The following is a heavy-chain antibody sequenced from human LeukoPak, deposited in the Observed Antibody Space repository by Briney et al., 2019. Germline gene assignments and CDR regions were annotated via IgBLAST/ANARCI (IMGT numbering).Heavy chain of an antibody. CDR3: ARDTDYGDYVDPFDY. D-gene: IGHD4-17*01. CDR2: MNPNSGNT. Sequence: GASVEVSCKASGYTFTSYDINWVRQATGQGLEWMGWMNPNSGNTGYAQKFQGRVTITADKSTSTAYMELSSLRSEDTAVYYCARDTDYGDYVDPFDYWGQGTLVTVSS. CDR1: GYTFTSYD. V-gene: IGHV1-8*03. J-gene: IGHJ4*02.